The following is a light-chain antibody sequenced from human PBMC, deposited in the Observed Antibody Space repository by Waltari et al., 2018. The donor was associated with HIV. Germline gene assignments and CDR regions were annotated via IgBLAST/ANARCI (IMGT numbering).Light chain of an antibody. Sequence: SSVLTQPPSVSVAPGQTARIPCGGPNIGSKSVHWYQQRPGQAPVLVVYDDRVRPSGIPERFSGSNSGNTATLTISRVEAGDEADYYCHVWSSTSDLGVFGGGTQLTVL. V-gene: IGLV3-21*02. CDR1: NIGSKS. CDR3: HVWSSTSDLGV. J-gene: IGLJ7*01. CDR2: DDR.